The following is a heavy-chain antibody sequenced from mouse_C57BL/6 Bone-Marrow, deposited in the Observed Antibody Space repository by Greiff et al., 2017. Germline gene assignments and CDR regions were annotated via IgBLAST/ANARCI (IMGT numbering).Heavy chain of an antibody. D-gene: IGHD2-4*01. Sequence: EVLLVESGGGLVQPKGSLKLSCAASGFTFNTYAMHWVRQAPGKGLEWVARIRRKSSNYSTYYADSVKDRFTISRDDSQTMLYLQMHNLKTEDTAMYYCVRNDYDWFAYWGQGTLVTVSA. CDR2: IRRKSSNYST. CDR1: GFTFNTYA. J-gene: IGHJ3*01. V-gene: IGHV10-3*01. CDR3: VRNDYDWFAY.